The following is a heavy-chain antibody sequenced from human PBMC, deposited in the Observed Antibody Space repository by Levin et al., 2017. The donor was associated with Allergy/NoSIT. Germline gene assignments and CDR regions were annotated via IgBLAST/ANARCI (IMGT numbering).Heavy chain of an antibody. D-gene: IGHD2-2*01. V-gene: IGHV1-8*01. CDR2: MNPNSGNT. Sequence: GASVKVSCKASGYTFTSYDINWVRQATGQGLEWMGWMNPNSGNTGYAQKFQGRVTMTRNTSISTAYMELSSLRSEDTAVYYCARGCSSTSCYLEYGMDVWGQGTTVTVSS. CDR3: ARGCSSTSCYLEYGMDV. CDR1: GYTFTSYD. J-gene: IGHJ6*02.